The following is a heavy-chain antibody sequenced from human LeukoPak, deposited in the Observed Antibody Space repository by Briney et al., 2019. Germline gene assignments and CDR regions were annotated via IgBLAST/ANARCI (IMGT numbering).Heavy chain of an antibody. Sequence: GESLKISCKGSGYIFTSSWIGWVRQMPGKGLEWMGIIYPSDSDTRYSPSFQGQVTISADKSISTAYLQWSSLKASDTAIYYCARQDGYGLFYFDNWGQGTLVTVSS. CDR3: ARQDGYGLFYFDN. D-gene: IGHD5-18*01. CDR2: IYPSDSDT. V-gene: IGHV5-51*01. CDR1: GYIFTSSW. J-gene: IGHJ4*02.